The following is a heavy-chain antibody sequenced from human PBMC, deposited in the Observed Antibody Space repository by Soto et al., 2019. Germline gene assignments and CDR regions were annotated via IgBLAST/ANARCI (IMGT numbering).Heavy chain of an antibody. CDR1: GFTFSRYA. V-gene: IGHV3-23*01. J-gene: IGHJ6*02. CDR2: ISGSGGST. CDR3: AKNYCSSTSCYIDRGYYYYYYGMDV. D-gene: IGHD2-2*02. Sequence: GGSLRLSCAASGFTFSRYAMSWVRQAPGKGLEWVSAISGSGGSTYYADSVKGRFTISRDNSKNTLYLQMNSLRAEDTAVYYCAKNYCSSTSCYIDRGYYYYYYGMDVWGQGTTVTVSS.